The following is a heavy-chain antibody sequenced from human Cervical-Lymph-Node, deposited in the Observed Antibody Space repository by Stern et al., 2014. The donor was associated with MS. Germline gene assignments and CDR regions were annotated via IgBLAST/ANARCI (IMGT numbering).Heavy chain of an antibody. V-gene: IGHV4-31*03. CDR1: GGSVSSGSRY. J-gene: IGHJ4*02. D-gene: IGHD3-3*01. CDR2: ISYSGHP. CDR3: ARVTEFLRFFYPDY. Sequence: QDQLVQSGPGLVKPSQTLSLTCTVSGGSVSSGSRYWSLIRQNPRKGLEWIGYISYSGHPYYSPALQSRLSTSMYTSKNQFSLKLRSVTAADTAIYYCARVTEFLRFFYPDYWGQGTLVTVSS.